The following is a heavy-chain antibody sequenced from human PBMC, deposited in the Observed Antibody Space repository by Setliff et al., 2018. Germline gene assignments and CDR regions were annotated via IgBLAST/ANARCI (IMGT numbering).Heavy chain of an antibody. Sequence: PSQTLSLPCAISGDSVPSNSAAWNWIRQSPSRGPEWLGRTYYRSKWYNDYAVSVKSRIPINPDTSKNQFSLQLNAVTPEDTAVYYCARVVYSSSSYYYYYYMDVWGEGTTVTVSS. CDR1: GDSVPSNSAA. D-gene: IGHD6-6*01. J-gene: IGHJ6*03. V-gene: IGHV6-1*01. CDR2: TYYRSKWYN. CDR3: ARVVYSSSSYYYYYYMDV.